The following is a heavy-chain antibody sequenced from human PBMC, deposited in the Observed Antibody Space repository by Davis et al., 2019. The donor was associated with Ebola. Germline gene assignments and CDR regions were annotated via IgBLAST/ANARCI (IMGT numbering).Heavy chain of an antibody. Sequence: PGGSLRLSCAASGFTLSDHYMDWVRQAPGKGLEWVGRTRNKANGYTTEYAASVKGRFTVSRDDSKNSLYLQMNTLGTEDTAVYYCAKAGRSGWRDFDYWGQGTLVTVSS. J-gene: IGHJ4*02. CDR2: TRNKANGYTT. D-gene: IGHD6-25*01. CDR3: AKAGRSGWRDFDY. CDR1: GFTLSDHY. V-gene: IGHV3-72*01.